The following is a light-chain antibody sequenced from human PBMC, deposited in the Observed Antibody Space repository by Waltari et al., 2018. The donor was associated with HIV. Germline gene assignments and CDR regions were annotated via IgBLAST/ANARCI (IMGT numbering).Light chain of an antibody. Sequence: QVVLTQSPFASASLGASVKLTCTLSSGHSSYAIAWHQQQSEKGPRYLMKVNGDGSKTKGDGIPVRFSGSSSRAERYLTISSLQFEDEADYYCQTWGTGIQVFGGGTKLTVL. CDR2: VNGDGSK. CDR3: QTWGTGIQV. J-gene: IGLJ3*02. CDR1: SGHSSYA. V-gene: IGLV4-69*02.